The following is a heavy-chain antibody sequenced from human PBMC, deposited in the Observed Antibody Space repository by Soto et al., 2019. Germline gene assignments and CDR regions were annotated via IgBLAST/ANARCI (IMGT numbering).Heavy chain of an antibody. CDR1: GGTFSSYT. Sequence: QVQLVQSGAEVKKPGSSVKVSCKASGGTFSSYTISWVRQAPGQGLEWMGRIIPILGIANYAQKFQGRVTITADKATSTAYMELSSLRSEDTAVYYCARATTMVRGVDYYYYGMDVWGQGTTVTVPS. CDR2: IIPILGIA. CDR3: ARATTMVRGVDYYYYGMDV. V-gene: IGHV1-69*02. J-gene: IGHJ6*02. D-gene: IGHD3-10*01.